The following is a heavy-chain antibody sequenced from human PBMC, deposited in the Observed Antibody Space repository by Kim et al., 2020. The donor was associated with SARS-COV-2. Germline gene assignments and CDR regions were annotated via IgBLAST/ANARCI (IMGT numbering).Heavy chain of an antibody. J-gene: IGHJ1*01. D-gene: IGHD3-16*01. CDR2: IYYSGST. CDR3: ARAGWDFQH. CDR1: GGSVSSGSYY. Sequence: SETLSLTCTVSGGSVSSGSYYWSWIRQPPGKGLEWIGYIYYSGSTNYNPSLKSRVTISVDTSKNQFSLKLSSVTAADTAVYYCARAGWDFQHCGQGTLVTVS. V-gene: IGHV4-61*01.